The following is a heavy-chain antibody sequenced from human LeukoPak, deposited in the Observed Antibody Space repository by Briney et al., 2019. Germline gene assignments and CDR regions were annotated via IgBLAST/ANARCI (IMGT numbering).Heavy chain of an antibody. CDR3: ARDVGRPGVHWFDP. CDR2: IYYSGST. Sequence: SETLSLTCTVSGGSISSYYWSWLRHPPGKGREWCGYIYYSGSTNYNPSLKSRVTISVDTSKNLFSLKLSSVTAADTAVYYCARDVGRPGVHWFDPWGQGTLVTVSS. D-gene: IGHD3-10*01. J-gene: IGHJ5*02. V-gene: IGHV4-59*01. CDR1: GGSISSYY.